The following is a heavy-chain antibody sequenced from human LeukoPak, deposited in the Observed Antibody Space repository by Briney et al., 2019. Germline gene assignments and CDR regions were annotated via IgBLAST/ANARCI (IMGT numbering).Heavy chain of an antibody. J-gene: IGHJ4*02. V-gene: IGHV4-39*01. Sequence: PSETLSLICTVWGGSINSSTFYWGWLRQPPGTVLEWIGSNSYSGSTYYNPSLKSRVTISVDTSKNQFSLKLSSVTAADTAVYYCATSTGDFWSGSFFRFDYWGQGTLVTVSS. CDR1: GGSINSSTFY. D-gene: IGHD3-3*01. CDR3: ATSTGDFWSGSFFRFDY. CDR2: NSYSGST.